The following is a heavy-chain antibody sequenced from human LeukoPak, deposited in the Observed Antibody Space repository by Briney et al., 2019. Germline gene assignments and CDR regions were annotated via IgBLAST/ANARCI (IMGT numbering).Heavy chain of an antibody. V-gene: IGHV3-30*18. Sequence: PGRSLRLSCAASGFNFSSYGMHWVRQDPGKGLEWVAVISYDGSNKYYADSVKGRFTISRDNSKNTLYLQMNSLRAEDTAVYYCAKQTDYGAFDYWGQGTLVTVSS. CDR2: ISYDGSNK. D-gene: IGHD4-17*01. CDR1: GFNFSSYG. CDR3: AKQTDYGAFDY. J-gene: IGHJ4*02.